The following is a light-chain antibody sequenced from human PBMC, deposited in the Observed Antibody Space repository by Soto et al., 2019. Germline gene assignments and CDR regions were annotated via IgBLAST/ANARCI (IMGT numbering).Light chain of an antibody. CDR2: KAS. V-gene: IGKV1-5*03. Sequence: DIQMTQSPSTLSASVGDRVTITCRASQSISSWLAWYQQKPGKAPKLLIYKASSLESGVPSRFSGSGSGTEFTLTISRLQPDDFATYYCQQSKTFGQGTKLEIK. J-gene: IGKJ2*01. CDR3: QQSKT. CDR1: QSISSW.